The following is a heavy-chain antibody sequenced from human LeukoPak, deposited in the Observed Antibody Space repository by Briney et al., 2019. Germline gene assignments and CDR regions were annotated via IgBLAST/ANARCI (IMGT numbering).Heavy chain of an antibody. CDR3: ASPVAGISAFDI. V-gene: IGHV3-21*01. Sequence: GGSLRLSCAASGFTFSSYSMNWVRQAPGKGLEWVSSISSSSSYIYYADSVKGRFTISRDNAKNSLYLQMNSLRAEDTAVYYCASPVAGISAFDIWGQGTMVTVSS. D-gene: IGHD6-19*01. CDR2: ISSSSSYI. J-gene: IGHJ3*02. CDR1: GFTFSSYS.